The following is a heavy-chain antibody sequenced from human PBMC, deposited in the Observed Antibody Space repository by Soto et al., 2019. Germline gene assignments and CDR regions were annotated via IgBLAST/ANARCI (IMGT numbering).Heavy chain of an antibody. D-gene: IGHD3-10*01. J-gene: IGHJ4*02. CDR3: ARSPSPLYYPLDY. CDR1: GGTISSYC. Sequence: SETLCLTWTVVGGTISSYCWSRILQPPGKGLEWIGYIYYSGSTNYNPSLKSRVTISVDTSKNQFSLKPSSVTAADMAVYYCARSPSPLYYPLDYWGQGTLVTVSS. V-gene: IGHV4-59*01. CDR2: IYYSGST.